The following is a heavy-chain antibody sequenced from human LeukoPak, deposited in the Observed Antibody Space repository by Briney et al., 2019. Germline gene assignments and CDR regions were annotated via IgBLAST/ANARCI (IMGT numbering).Heavy chain of an antibody. Sequence: GGSLRLSCAASGFTFDDYAMHWVRQALGKGLEWVSGISWNSGSIGYADSVKGRFTISRDNAKNSLYLQMNSLRAEDTALYYCAKDMWGYNWNGSAFDIWGQGTMVTVSS. J-gene: IGHJ3*02. CDR3: AKDMWGYNWNGSAFDI. CDR1: GFTFDDYA. V-gene: IGHV3-9*01. D-gene: IGHD1-1*01. CDR2: ISWNSGSI.